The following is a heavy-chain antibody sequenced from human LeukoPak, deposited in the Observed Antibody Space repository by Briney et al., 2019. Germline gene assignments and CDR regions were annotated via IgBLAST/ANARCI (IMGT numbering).Heavy chain of an antibody. V-gene: IGHV4-61*01. CDR1: GASISSGSHY. Sequence: SETLSLTCVVSGASISSGSHYWNWIRQSPGRGLEWIGHIYYRGTTNYTPSLKSRVTISVDTSMNQFSLRLTSVTAADTAVYYCARVCDFWSGYYTINWFDPWGQGTLVTVSS. J-gene: IGHJ5*02. D-gene: IGHD3-3*01. CDR2: IYYRGTT. CDR3: ARVCDFWSGYYTINWFDP.